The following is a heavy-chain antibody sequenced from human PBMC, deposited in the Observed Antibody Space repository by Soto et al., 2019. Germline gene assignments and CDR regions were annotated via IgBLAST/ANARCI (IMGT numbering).Heavy chain of an antibody. J-gene: IGHJ4*02. V-gene: IGHV3-15*07. CDR2: IKSNIDGGTT. CDR3: TADRAKMPTNTIAY. CDR1: GFTFSDAW. Sequence: EVQLVESGGGLVKPGGSLRLSCAASGFTFSDAWMNWVRQAPGKGLEWVGRIKSNIDGGTTDYAVPVKGSFSISRDDSENTPYLEMNSLKTEDTGVYYCTADRAKMPTNTIAYWGQGSLVTVSS. D-gene: IGHD2-2*01.